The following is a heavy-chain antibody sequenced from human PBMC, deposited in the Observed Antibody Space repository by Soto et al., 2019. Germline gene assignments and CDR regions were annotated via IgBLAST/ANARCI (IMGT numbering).Heavy chain of an antibody. V-gene: IGHV1-69*02. CDR3: ARAIHDSSGYYSSY. J-gene: IGHJ4*02. Sequence: QVQLVQSGAEVKKPGSSVKVSCKASGGTFSSYTISWVRQAPGQGLEWMGRIIPILGIANYAQKFQGRVTITADKSTSTAYMELSSVRSEDTAVYYCARAIHDSSGYYSSYWGQGTLVTVSS. CDR2: IIPILGIA. D-gene: IGHD3-22*01. CDR1: GGTFSSYT.